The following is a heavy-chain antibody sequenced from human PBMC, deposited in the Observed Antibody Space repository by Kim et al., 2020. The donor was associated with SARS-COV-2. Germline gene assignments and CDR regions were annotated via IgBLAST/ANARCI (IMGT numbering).Heavy chain of an antibody. CDR1: GGSISSYY. J-gene: IGHJ3*02. D-gene: IGHD6-13*01. CDR3: AREHSSSWYDDAFDI. Sequence: SETLSLTCTVSGGSISSYYWSWIRQPPGKGLEWIGYIYYSGSTNYNPSLKSRVTISVDTSKNQFSLKLSSVTAADTAVYYCAREHSSSWYDDAFDIWGQGTMVTVSS. CDR2: IYYSGST. V-gene: IGHV4-59*01.